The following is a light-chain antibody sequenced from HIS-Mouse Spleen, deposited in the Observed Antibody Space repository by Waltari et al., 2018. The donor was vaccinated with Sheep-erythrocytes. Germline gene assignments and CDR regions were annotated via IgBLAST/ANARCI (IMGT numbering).Light chain of an antibody. CDR2: EVS. V-gene: IGLV2-14*01. J-gene: IGLJ2*01. CDR3: SSYTSSSTQV. Sequence: QSALTQPASVSGSPGQSITISCTGTSSDVGGYNYVSWYQQHPGKAPKLMIYEVSNRTSGVSKRFSGSKSGNTASLTISGLQAEDEADYYCSSYTSSSTQVFGGGTKLTVL. CDR1: SSDVGGYNY.